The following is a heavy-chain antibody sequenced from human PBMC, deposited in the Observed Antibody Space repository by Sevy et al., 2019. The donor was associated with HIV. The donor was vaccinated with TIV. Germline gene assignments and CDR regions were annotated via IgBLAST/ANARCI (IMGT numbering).Heavy chain of an antibody. J-gene: IGHJ4*02. V-gene: IGHV3-23*01. CDR3: AGEGSSTPHDY. Sequence: GGSLRLSCAASGFDFSIYSMSWVRQAPGKGLEWVSTLSFGCGKINYADSVKGRFTISRDNSKSSVYLQMNNMRVEDTAVYYCAGEGSSTPHDYWGQGTLVTVSS. D-gene: IGHD4-4*01. CDR1: GFDFSIYS. CDR2: LSFGCGKI.